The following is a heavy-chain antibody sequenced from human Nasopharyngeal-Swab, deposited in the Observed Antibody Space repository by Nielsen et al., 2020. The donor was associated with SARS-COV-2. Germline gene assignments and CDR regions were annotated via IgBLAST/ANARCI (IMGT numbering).Heavy chain of an antibody. D-gene: IGHD3-10*01. J-gene: IGHJ3*02. V-gene: IGHV4-38-2*01. Sequence: RQAPGKGLGWVGSIYHSGSTYCNPSLKRRVTISVDTSKIQFSLKLSSVNAADTAVYYCARPGVWFGELKNDAFDIWGQGTMVTVSS. CDR2: IYHSGST. CDR3: ARPGVWFGELKNDAFDI.